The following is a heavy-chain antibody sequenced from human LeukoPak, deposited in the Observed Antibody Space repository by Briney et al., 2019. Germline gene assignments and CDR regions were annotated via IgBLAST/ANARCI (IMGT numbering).Heavy chain of an antibody. CDR2: ILPGGVT. D-gene: IGHD4-17*01. J-gene: IGHJ4*02. V-gene: IGHV3-53*01. CDR1: GFSVRVNH. Sequence: GGSLTLSCEVSGFSVRVNHMAWVRQGLGKGLEWVAVILPGGVTHYTDSLRDRFSISTDKSKNVLYLQMDTLRAEDTALYYCVRARDYDTYFDYWGRGTLVTVSS. CDR3: VRARDYDTYFDY.